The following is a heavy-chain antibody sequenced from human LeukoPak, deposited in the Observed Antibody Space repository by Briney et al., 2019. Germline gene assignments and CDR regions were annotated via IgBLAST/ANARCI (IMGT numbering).Heavy chain of an antibody. D-gene: IGHD3-10*01. CDR1: GFTLGAM. CDR3: AKYRGFGDSYDS. Sequence: GGSLRLSCAASGFTLGAMSWLRQAPGKGLEWVSTIGDSGGSTYYADSVKGRFTISRGNSKNTLYLQMNSLRAEDSAVYYCAKYRGFGDSYDSWGQGTLVTVSS. J-gene: IGHJ4*02. CDR2: IGDSGGST. V-gene: IGHV3-23*01.